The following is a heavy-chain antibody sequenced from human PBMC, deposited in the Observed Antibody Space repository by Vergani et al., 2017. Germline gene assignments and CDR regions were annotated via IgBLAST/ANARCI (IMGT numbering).Heavy chain of an antibody. Sequence: QVQLVQSGAEVKKPGASVKVSCKASGYTFSAYYMHWVRQAPGQGLEWMGWINPNSGGTNYAQKFQGRVTMTRDTSISTAYMELSRLRSDDTAVYYCARDKSFYYDRSGYYEYWGQGTLVTVSS. D-gene: IGHD3-22*01. J-gene: IGHJ4*02. CDR1: GYTFSAYY. V-gene: IGHV1-2*02. CDR3: ARDKSFYYDRSGYYEY. CDR2: INPNSGGT.